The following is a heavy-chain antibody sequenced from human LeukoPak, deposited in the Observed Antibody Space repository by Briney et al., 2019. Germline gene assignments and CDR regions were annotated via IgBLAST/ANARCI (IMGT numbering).Heavy chain of an antibody. CDR2: ISAYNGNT. CDR3: ARNLLLRLGDLSPREFDY. Sequence: ASVKVSCKASGYTFTSYGISWVRQAPGQGLEWMGWISAYNGNTNYAQKLQGRVTMTTDTSTSTAYMELRRLRSDDTAVYYCARNLLLRLGDLSPREFDYWGQGTLVTVSS. CDR1: GYTFTSYG. J-gene: IGHJ4*02. D-gene: IGHD3-16*02. V-gene: IGHV1-18*01.